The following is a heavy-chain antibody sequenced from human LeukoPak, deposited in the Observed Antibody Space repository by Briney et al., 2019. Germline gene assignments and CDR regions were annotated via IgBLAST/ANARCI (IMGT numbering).Heavy chain of an antibody. V-gene: IGHV4-30-4*08. CDR1: GGSISSSSYY. Sequence: SETLSLTCTVSGGSISSSSYYWGWIRQPPGKGLEWIGYIYYSGSTYYNPSLKSRVTISVDTSKNQFSLKLSSVTAADTAVYYCAREAYGSGSYYVDYWGQGTLVTVSS. CDR2: IYYSGST. J-gene: IGHJ4*02. D-gene: IGHD3-10*01. CDR3: AREAYGSGSYYVDY.